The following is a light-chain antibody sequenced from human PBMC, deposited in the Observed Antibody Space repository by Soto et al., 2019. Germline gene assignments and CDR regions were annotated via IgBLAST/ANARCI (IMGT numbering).Light chain of an antibody. CDR3: QQYGSSSWT. CDR1: QRVSSSD. CDR2: GAS. Sequence: EIVLTQSPGTLSLSPGERATLSCSASQRVSSSDLAWYPQKPGPAPRLLIYGASSRATGIPDRFSGSGSGTDFTLTISRLEPEDFAVYYCQQYGSSSWTFGQGTKVEIK. V-gene: IGKV3-20*01. J-gene: IGKJ1*01.